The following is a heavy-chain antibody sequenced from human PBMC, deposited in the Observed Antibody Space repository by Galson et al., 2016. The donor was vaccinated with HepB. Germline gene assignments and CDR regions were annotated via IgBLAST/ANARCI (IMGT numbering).Heavy chain of an antibody. CDR1: GFTFSSSA. CDR2: IVVGSGNT. D-gene: IGHD2-15*01. V-gene: IGHV1-58*01. Sequence: SVKVSCKASGFTFSSSAVQWVRQARGQRLEWIGWIVVGSGNTNYAQKFQERVTITADKSTSTAYMELSSLRSEDTAIYYCAKEPGGGGYFDDWGQGTLVTVSS. CDR3: AKEPGGGGYFDD. J-gene: IGHJ4*02.